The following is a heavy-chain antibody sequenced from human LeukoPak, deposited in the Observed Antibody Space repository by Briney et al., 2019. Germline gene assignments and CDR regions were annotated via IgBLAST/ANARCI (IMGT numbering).Heavy chain of an antibody. D-gene: IGHD4-23*01. J-gene: IGHJ4*02. CDR2: IWYDGSNK. CDR3: ASSHSSYGGNPGENSVFDY. V-gene: IGHV3-33*01. Sequence: SGGSLRLSCAASGFTFSSYGMHWVRQAPGKGLEWVAVIWYDGSNKYYADSVKGRFTISRDNSKNTLYLQMNSLRAEDTAVYYCASSHSSYGGNPGENSVFDYWGQGTLVTVSA. CDR1: GFTFSSYG.